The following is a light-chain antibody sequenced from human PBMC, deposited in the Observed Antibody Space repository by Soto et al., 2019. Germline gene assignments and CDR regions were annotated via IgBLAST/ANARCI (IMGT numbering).Light chain of an antibody. V-gene: IGKV3D-20*02. J-gene: IGKJ4*01. CDR2: GAT. Sequence: EIVLTQSPGTLSLSPGERATLSCRASQRVSGSNIGWYQHKTGQAPRLLIYGATKRITGVPDRFSGSGSGTDFTLTISSLDPEDSGVYYCQQRNDWVTFGGGTKVEIK. CDR3: QQRNDWVT. CDR1: QRVSGSN.